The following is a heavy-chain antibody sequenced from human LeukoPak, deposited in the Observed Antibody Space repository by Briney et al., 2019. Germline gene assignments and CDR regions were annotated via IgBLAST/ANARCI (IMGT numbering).Heavy chain of an antibody. CDR1: GGSISSSTYF. CDR2: IYYSGST. Sequence: SETLSLTCTVSGGSISSSTYFWGWIRQPPGKGLEWIGTIYYSGSTYYNPSLKSRVTISVDSSKNQFSLRLSSVTAADTAVYYCAREVVAAAGTVDYWGQGTLVTVSS. D-gene: IGHD6-13*01. J-gene: IGHJ4*02. CDR3: AREVVAAAGTVDY. V-gene: IGHV4-39*07.